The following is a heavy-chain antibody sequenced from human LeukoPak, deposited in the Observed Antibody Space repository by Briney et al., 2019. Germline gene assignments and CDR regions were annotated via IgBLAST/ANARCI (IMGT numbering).Heavy chain of an antibody. D-gene: IGHD5-18*01. J-gene: IGHJ3*02. CDR1: GGSFSGYY. CDR3: ARGLRGYSYGRPSNAFDI. CDR2: INHSGST. Sequence: SETLSLTCAVYGGSFSGYYWSWIRQPPGKGLEWIGEINHSGSTNYNPPLKSRVTISVDTSKNQFSLKLSSVTAADTAVYYCARGLRGYSYGRPSNAFDIWGQGTMVTVSS. V-gene: IGHV4-34*01.